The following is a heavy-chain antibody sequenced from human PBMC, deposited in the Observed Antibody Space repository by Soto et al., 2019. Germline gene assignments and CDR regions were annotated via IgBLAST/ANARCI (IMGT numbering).Heavy chain of an antibody. D-gene: IGHD3-3*01. CDR1: GYTFTSYG. V-gene: IGHV1-18*04. J-gene: IGHJ6*02. CDR3: ARDLLVLRFLEWLPPGYYYYGMDV. CDR2: ISAYNGNT. Sequence: ASVKVSCKASGYTFTSYGISRVRQAPGQGLEWMGWISAYNGNTNYAQKLQGRVTMTTDTSTSTAYMELRSLRSDDTAVYYCARDLLVLRFLEWLPPGYYYYGMDVWGQGTTVTVSS.